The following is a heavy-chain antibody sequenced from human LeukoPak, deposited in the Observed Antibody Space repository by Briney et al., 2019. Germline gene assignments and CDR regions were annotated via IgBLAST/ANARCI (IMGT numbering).Heavy chain of an antibody. V-gene: IGHV3-23*01. D-gene: IGHD6-19*01. J-gene: IGHJ5*01. CDR1: GFTFSSHS. CDR2: ISGSGGST. Sequence: GGSLRLSCAASGFTFSSHSMSWVRQAPGKGLEWVSAISGSGGSTYYADSVKGRFTISRDNSKNTLHLQMNSLRAEDTAVYYCAKVGAPSGWDNWFDSWGQGTLVTVSS. CDR3: AKVGAPSGWDNWFDS.